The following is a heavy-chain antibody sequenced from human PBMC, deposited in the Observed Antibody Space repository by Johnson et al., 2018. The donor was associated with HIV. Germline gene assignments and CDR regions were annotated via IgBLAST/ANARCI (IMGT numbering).Heavy chain of an antibody. Sequence: QVLLVESGGGVVQPGRSLRLSCAASGFTFSSYAMHWVRQAPGKGLEWVAVISYDGSNKYYADSVKGRFTISRDNSKNTLYLQMNSLRAEDTAVYYCAREGGQWLVLVDAVDIWGQGTMVTVSS. V-gene: IGHV3-30-3*01. D-gene: IGHD6-19*01. CDR3: AREGGQWLVLVDAVDI. CDR1: GFTFSSYA. J-gene: IGHJ3*02. CDR2: ISYDGSNK.